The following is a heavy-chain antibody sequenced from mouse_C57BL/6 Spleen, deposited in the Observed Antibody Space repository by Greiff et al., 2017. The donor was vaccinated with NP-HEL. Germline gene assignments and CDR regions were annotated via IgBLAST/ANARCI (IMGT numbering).Heavy chain of an antibody. J-gene: IGHJ3*01. D-gene: IGHD2-4*01. V-gene: IGHV1-26*01. CDR3: ASKAYYDYDGFAY. CDR2: INPNNGGT. Sequence: EVQLQQSGPELVKPGASVKISCKASGYTFTDYYMNWVKQSHGKSLEWIGDINPNNGGTSYNQKFKGKATLTVDKSSSTAYMELRSLTSEDSAVYYCASKAYYDYDGFAYWGQGTLVTVSA. CDR1: GYTFTDYY.